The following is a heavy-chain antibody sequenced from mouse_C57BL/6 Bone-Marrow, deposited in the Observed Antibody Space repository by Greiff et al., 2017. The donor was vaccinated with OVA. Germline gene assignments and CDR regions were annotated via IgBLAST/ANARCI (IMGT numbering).Heavy chain of an antibody. Sequence: VKLVESGAELVRPGTSVKVSCKASGYAFTNYLIEWVKQRPGQGLEWIGVINPGSGGTNYNEKFKGKATLTADKSSSTAYMQLSSLTSEDSAVYFCARWGIYYDYYYYAMDYWGQGTSATVSS. CDR1: GYAFTNYL. V-gene: IGHV1-54*01. CDR2: INPGSGGT. CDR3: ARWGIYYDYYYYAMDY. D-gene: IGHD2-4*01. J-gene: IGHJ4*01.